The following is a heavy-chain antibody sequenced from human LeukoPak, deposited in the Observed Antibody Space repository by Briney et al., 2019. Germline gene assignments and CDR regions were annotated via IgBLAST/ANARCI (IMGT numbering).Heavy chain of an antibody. CDR1: GNSISSGDNY. J-gene: IGHJ4*02. V-gene: IGHV4-61*02. CDR3: ARASYSYDINGWVPFDY. CDR2: IYTSGST. Sequence: SETLSLTCTVSGNSISSGDNYWSWIRQPAGKGLEWIGRIYTSGSTNYNPSLRSRVTISGDTSKNQFSLRLSSVTAADTAVYYCARASYSYDINGWVPFDYWGQGTLVTVSS. D-gene: IGHD3-22*01.